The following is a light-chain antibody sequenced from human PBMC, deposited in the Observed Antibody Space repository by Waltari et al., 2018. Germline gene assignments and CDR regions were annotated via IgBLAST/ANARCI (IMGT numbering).Light chain of an antibody. Sequence: QSALTQPASLSGSPGQSITISCTGTSGDVGFYNYVSWYQQHPGKAPRLIIYDVSERPSGVSNHFSGSKSGNTASLTISGLQAEDEADYYCNSYTGSSSWVFGGGTKLTVL. CDR2: DVS. CDR3: NSYTGSSSWV. CDR1: SGDVGFYNY. V-gene: IGLV2-14*03. J-gene: IGLJ3*02.